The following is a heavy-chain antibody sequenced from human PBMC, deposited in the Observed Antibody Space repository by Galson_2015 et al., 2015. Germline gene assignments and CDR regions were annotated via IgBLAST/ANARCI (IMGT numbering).Heavy chain of an antibody. CDR3: AGGVSGYYDSSGYRSPGHNWFDP. D-gene: IGHD3-22*01. CDR1: GFTFNNYW. V-gene: IGHV3-7*03. CDR2: IKQDGSEK. Sequence: SLRLSCAASGFTFNNYWMGWVRQAPGKGLEWVAEIKQDGSEKSCVESVKGRFTVSRDDAENSLYLQMNSLRAEDTAVYYCAGGVSGYYDSSGYRSPGHNWFDPWGQGTLVTVSS. J-gene: IGHJ5*02.